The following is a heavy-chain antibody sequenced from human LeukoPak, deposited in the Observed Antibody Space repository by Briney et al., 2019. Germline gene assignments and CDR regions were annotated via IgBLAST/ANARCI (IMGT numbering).Heavy chain of an antibody. CDR1: GYTFTSYG. CDR2: ISAYNGNT. Sequence: ASVKVSCKASGYTFTSYGISWVRQARGQGLEWMGGISAYNGNTNYAQKLQGRVTMTTDTSTSTAYMELRSLRSDDTAVYYCARDIYSSSWYASNYYYGMDVWGQGTTVTVSS. V-gene: IGHV1-18*01. J-gene: IGHJ6*02. D-gene: IGHD6-13*01. CDR3: ARDIYSSSWYASNYYYGMDV.